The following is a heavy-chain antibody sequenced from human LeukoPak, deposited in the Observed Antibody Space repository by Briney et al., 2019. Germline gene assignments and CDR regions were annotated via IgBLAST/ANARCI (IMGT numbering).Heavy chain of an antibody. CDR2: IIPIFGTA. Sequence: SVKVSCKASGGTFSSYAISWVRQAPGQGLEWMGGIIPIFGTANYAQKFQGRVTITTDESTSTAYMELSSLRSEDTAVCYCARSGYSYGDFDYWGQGTLVTVSS. J-gene: IGHJ4*02. CDR3: ARSGYSYGDFDY. D-gene: IGHD5-18*01. V-gene: IGHV1-69*05. CDR1: GGTFSSYA.